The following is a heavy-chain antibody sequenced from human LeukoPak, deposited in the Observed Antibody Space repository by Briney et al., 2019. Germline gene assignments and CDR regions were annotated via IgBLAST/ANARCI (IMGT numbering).Heavy chain of an antibody. J-gene: IGHJ1*01. CDR1: GGTFSSYA. CDR2: IIPIFGTA. CDR3: ARGFWSGYLFQH. Sequence: SVKVSCKASGGTFSSYAISWVRQAPGQGLEWMGGIIPIFGTANYAQKFQGRVTITADESTSTAYMELSSLRSEDTAVYYCARGFWSGYLFQHWGQGTLVTVSS. V-gene: IGHV1-69*01. D-gene: IGHD3-3*01.